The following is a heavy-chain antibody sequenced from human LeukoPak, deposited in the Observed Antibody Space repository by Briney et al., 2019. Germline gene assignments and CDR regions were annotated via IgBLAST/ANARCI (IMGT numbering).Heavy chain of an antibody. Sequence: PSETLSLTCAVDGGSFSGYYWSWIRQPPGKGLDWIGEINHSGSINYNPSLKSRVTISVDTSKNQFSLKLSSVTAADTAVYYCARGERSWFGGYFDYWGQGTLVTVSS. CDR1: GGSFSGYY. J-gene: IGHJ4*02. CDR3: ARGERSWFGGYFDY. D-gene: IGHD3-10*01. V-gene: IGHV4-34*01. CDR2: INHSGSI.